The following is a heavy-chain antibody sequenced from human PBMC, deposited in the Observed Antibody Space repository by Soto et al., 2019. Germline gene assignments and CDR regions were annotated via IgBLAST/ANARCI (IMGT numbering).Heavy chain of an antibody. Sequence: ASVKVSCKASGYTFTSYGISWVRQAPGQGLEWMGWISAYNGNTNYAQKLQGRVTMTTDTSTSTAYMELRSLRAEDTAVYYCAKDVRPRYYYDSTGYYRDQWGQGTLVTVSS. J-gene: IGHJ5*02. V-gene: IGHV1-18*01. CDR2: ISAYNGNT. D-gene: IGHD3-22*01. CDR3: AKDVRPRYYYDSTGYYRDQ. CDR1: GYTFTSYG.